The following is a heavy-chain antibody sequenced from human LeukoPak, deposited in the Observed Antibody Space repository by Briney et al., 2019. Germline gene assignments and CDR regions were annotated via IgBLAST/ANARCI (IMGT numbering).Heavy chain of an antibody. J-gene: IGHJ3*02. D-gene: IGHD1-26*01. CDR1: GGSISSYY. Sequence: PSETLSLTCTVSGGSISSYYWSWIRQPPGKGLEWIGYIYYSGSTKYNPSLKSRVTISIDTSKNQFSLKLSSVTAADTAFYYCARYIVSYPHDAFDIWGQGTMVTVSS. CDR3: ARYIVSYPHDAFDI. V-gene: IGHV4-59*01. CDR2: IYYSGST.